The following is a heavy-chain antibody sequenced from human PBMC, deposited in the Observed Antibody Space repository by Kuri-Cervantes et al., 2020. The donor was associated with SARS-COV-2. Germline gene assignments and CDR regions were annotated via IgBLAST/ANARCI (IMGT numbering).Heavy chain of an antibody. V-gene: IGHV4-39*01. Sequence: GSLRLSCTVSGGSISSSSYYWGWIRQPPGKGLEWIGSIYYSGSTYYNPSLKSRVTISVDTSKNQFSLKLSSVTAADTAVYYCARQRGGFLEWLLYYDYWGRGTLVTVSS. J-gene: IGHJ4*02. CDR2: IYYSGST. CDR3: ARQRGGFLEWLLYYDY. D-gene: IGHD3-3*01. CDR1: GGSISSSSYY.